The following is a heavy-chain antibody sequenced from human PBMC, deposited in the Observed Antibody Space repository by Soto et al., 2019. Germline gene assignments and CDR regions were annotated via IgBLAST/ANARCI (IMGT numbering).Heavy chain of an antibody. J-gene: IGHJ6*02. V-gene: IGHV4-34*01. Sequence: SDTLSLTCAVSGGSFSGFYWTCNRQPPGEGLEWIGEINHSGTTNFNPSLRSRLTISLDSSKKHFSLKLTSMTAAAAAVYYCARAERTLVTSYGLDVWGQGTTVTVSS. CDR3: ARAERTLVTSYGLDV. D-gene: IGHD2-21*02. CDR2: INHSGTT. CDR1: GGSFSGFY.